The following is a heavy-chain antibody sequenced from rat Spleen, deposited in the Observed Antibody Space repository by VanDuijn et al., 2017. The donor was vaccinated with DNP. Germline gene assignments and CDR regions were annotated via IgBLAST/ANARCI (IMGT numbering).Heavy chain of an antibody. CDR2: ISYDGLSA. Sequence: EVKLVESGGGLVQPGRSLKLSCAASGFTFSDFNMVWVRQAPKKGLEWFATISYDGLSANYRDSVKGRFTISRDNAKRTLYLQMDSLRSEDTATYYYATHAHWFAYWGQGTLVTVSS. V-gene: IGHV5-7*01. CDR3: ATHAHWFAY. CDR1: GFTFSDFN. J-gene: IGHJ3*01.